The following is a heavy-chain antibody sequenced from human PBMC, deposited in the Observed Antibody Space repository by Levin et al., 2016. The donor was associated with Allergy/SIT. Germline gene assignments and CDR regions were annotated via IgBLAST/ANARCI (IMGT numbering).Heavy chain of an antibody. CDR3: ARDSSGYYYNPYYMDV. CDR1: GFTFSSYA. D-gene: IGHD3-22*01. V-gene: IGHV3-23*01. Sequence: GESLKISCAASGFTFSSYAMSWVRQAPGKGLEWVSAISGSGGSTYYADSVKGRFTISRDNSKNTLYLQMNSLRAEDTAVYYCARDSSGYYYNPYYMDVWGKGTTVTVSS. J-gene: IGHJ6*03. CDR2: ISGSGGST.